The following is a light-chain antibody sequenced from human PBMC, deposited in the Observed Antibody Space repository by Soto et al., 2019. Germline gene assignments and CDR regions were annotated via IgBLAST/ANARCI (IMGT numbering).Light chain of an antibody. J-gene: IGKJ5*01. V-gene: IGKV3-20*01. CDR3: QQYGSSPPVT. Sequence: EIVLTQSPGTLSLSPGERATLSCRASQSVSSSYLAWYQQKPGQAPRLLIYGASGRATGIPDRFSGSGSGTDFTLTISKLEPEDFAVYYCQQYGSSPPVTGGQGTRLEIK. CDR2: GAS. CDR1: QSVSSSY.